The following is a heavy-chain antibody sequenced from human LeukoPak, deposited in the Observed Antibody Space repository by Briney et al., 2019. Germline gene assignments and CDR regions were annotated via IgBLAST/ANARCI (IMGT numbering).Heavy chain of an antibody. J-gene: IGHJ4*02. D-gene: IGHD2-15*01. CDR2: IYYSGST. CDR1: GGSISSSSYY. V-gene: IGHV4-39*07. Sequence: SETLSLTCTVSGGSISSSSYYWGWIRQPPGKGLEWVGSIYYSGSTYYNPSLKSRVTISVDTSKNQFSLKLSSVTAADTAVYYCARDPVYCSGGSCYSNPTDYWGQGTLVTVSS. CDR3: ARDPVYCSGGSCYSNPTDY.